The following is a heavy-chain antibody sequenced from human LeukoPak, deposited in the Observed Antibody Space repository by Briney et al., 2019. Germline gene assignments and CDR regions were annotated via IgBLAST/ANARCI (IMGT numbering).Heavy chain of an antibody. Sequence: ASVKVSCKASGGTFSSYAISWVRQAPGQGLEWMGWINTNTGNPTYAQGFTGRFVFSLDTSVSTAYLQISSLKAEDTAVYYCARDRWIGSSWFHYYGMDVWGQGTTVTVSS. CDR3: ARDRWIGSSWFHYYGMDV. J-gene: IGHJ6*02. D-gene: IGHD6-13*01. CDR1: GGTFSSYA. V-gene: IGHV7-4-1*02. CDR2: INTNTGNP.